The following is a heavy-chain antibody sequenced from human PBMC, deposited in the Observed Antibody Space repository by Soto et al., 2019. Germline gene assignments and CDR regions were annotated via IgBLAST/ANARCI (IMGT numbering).Heavy chain of an antibody. Sequence: PSQTLSLTCAISGDSVSSNSAAWNWIRQSPSRGLEWLGRTYYRSKWYNDYAVSVKSRITINPDTSKNQFFLQLNSVTPEDTAVYYCARGPPSAESYGGYYYYYYGMDVWGQGTTVTVSS. CDR1: GDSVSSNSAA. J-gene: IGHJ6*02. V-gene: IGHV6-1*01. D-gene: IGHD5-18*01. CDR2: TYYRSKWYN. CDR3: ARGPPSAESYGGYYYYYYGMDV.